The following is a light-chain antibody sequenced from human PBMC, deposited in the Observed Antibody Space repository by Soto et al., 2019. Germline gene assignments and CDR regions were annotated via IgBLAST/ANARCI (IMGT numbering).Light chain of an antibody. J-gene: IGKJ1*01. V-gene: IGKV3-11*01. Sequence: EMVLTQSPAPLSLSPGERATLSCRASQSVCSYLAWYQQKRGQAPRLLIYDTSNKATGIPARFSGSGSGTDFTLTISSLEPEDFAVYYCKQRQNCPWTFGQGTKVELK. CDR2: DTS. CDR3: KQRQNCPWT. CDR1: QSVCSY.